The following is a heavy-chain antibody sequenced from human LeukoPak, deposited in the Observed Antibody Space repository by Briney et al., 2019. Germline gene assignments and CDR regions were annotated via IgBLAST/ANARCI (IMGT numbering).Heavy chain of an antibody. CDR1: GFTFSSYW. D-gene: IGHD6-13*01. Sequence: VRPGGSLRLSCAASGFTFSSYWMHWVRQAPGKGLVWVSRINSDGRSTSFADSVKGRFTISRDNSKNTLYLQMNSLRDEDTAVYYCAKDAEHSSGWYPGNWGQGTLVIVSS. J-gene: IGHJ4*02. V-gene: IGHV3-74*01. CDR3: AKDAEHSSGWYPGN. CDR2: INSDGRST.